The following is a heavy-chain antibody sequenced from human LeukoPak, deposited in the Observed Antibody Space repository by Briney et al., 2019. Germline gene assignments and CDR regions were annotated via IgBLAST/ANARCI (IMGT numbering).Heavy chain of an antibody. CDR3: ARYSRTTSRSDAFDI. J-gene: IGHJ3*02. V-gene: IGHV4-61*01. D-gene: IGHD2-2*01. CDR2: IYDSGSS. Sequence: SETLSLTCTVSGYSISSSYYWNWIRQPPGKGLEWIGYIYDSGSSNYNPSLKSRVTISVDTSKNQFSLNLSSVTAADTAMYYCARYSRTTSRSDAFDIWGQGTMVTVSS. CDR1: GYSISSSYY.